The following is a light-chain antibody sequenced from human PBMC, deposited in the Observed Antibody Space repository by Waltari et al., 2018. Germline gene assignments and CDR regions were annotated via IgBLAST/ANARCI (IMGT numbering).Light chain of an antibody. CDR2: GNN. V-gene: IGLV1-40*01. J-gene: IGLJ3*02. Sequence: QSILSQPPSVSGAPWQKVTTSCTGSSSNIRAGSDVHWYPQLPGAAPKLTIYGNNNRPSGVPDRFSGSKSGTSASLDITGLQTEDEADYYCQSYDSSLSDSGVFGGGTKVTVL. CDR3: QSYDSSLSDSGV. CDR1: SSNIRAGSD.